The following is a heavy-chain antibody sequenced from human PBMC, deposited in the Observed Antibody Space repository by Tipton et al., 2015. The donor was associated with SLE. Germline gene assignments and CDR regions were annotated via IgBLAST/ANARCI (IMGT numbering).Heavy chain of an antibody. J-gene: IGHJ4*02. Sequence: GSLRLSCAASGFTFSSYGMHWVRQAPGKGLEWVAFIRYDGSNKYYADSVKGRFTISRDNAKNSLYLQMNSLRAEDTAVYYCARGGAAGLYYFDYWGQGTLVTVSS. CDR3: ARGGAAGLYYFDY. CDR2: IRYDGSNK. V-gene: IGHV3-30*02. D-gene: IGHD6-13*01. CDR1: GFTFSSYG.